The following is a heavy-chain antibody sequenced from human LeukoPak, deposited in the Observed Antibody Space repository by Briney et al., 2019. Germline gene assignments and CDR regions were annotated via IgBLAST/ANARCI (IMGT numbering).Heavy chain of an antibody. D-gene: IGHD2-15*01. CDR1: GGSFSGYY. V-gene: IGHV4-34*01. CDR2: INHSGST. J-gene: IGHJ4*02. Sequence: PSETLSLTCAVYGGSFSGYYWSWIRQPPGKGLEWIGEINHSGSTNYNPSLKSRVTISVDTSKNQFSLKLSSVTAADTAVYYCARGSLVVVAAPFDYWGQGTLVTVSS. CDR3: ARGSLVVVAAPFDY.